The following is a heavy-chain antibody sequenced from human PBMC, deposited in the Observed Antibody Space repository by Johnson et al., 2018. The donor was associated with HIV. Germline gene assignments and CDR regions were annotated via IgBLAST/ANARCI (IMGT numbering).Heavy chain of an antibody. CDR3: AKDSEGSIITMVRGAHDAFDI. D-gene: IGHD3-10*01. CDR1: GFTFDDYA. V-gene: IGHV3-9*01. J-gene: IGHJ3*02. CDR2: ISWNSGSI. Sequence: VQLVESGGGLVQPGRSLRLSCAASGFTFDDYAMHWVRQAPGKGLEWVSGISWNSGSIGYADSVKGRFTIPRDNAKNSLYLQMNSLRAEDTALYYCAKDSEGSIITMVRGAHDAFDIWGQGTMVTVSS.